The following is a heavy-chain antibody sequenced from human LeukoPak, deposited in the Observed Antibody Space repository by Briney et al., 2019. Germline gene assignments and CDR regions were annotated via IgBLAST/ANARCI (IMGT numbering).Heavy chain of an antibody. V-gene: IGHV4-34*01. J-gene: IGHJ6*03. D-gene: IGHD6-13*01. CDR3: ARAQLVRWYYYYHMDV. CDR2: INHSGST. CDR1: GGSFSGYY. Sequence: SETLSLTCAVYGGSFSGYYWSWIRQPPGKGLEWIGEINHSGSTNYNPSLKSRVTISVDTSKNQFSLKLSSVTAADTAVYYCARAQLVRWYYYYHMDVWGKGTTVTVSS.